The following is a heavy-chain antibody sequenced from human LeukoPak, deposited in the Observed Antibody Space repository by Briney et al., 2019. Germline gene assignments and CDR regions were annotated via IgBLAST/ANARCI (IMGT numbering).Heavy chain of an antibody. J-gene: IGHJ4*02. CDR3: ARVPSPYSGSYRD. CDR1: GGSFSGYY. V-gene: IGHV4-34*01. Sequence: SETLSLTCAVYGGSFSGYYWSWIRQPPGKGLEWIGGINHSGSTNYNPSLKSRVTISVDTSKNQFSLKLSSVTAADTAVYYCARVPSPYSGSYRDWGQGTLVTVSS. CDR2: INHSGST. D-gene: IGHD1-26*01.